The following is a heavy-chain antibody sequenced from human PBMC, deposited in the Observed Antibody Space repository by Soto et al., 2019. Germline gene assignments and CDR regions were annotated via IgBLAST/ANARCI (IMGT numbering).Heavy chain of an antibody. J-gene: IGHJ4*02. V-gene: IGHV4-4*02. CDR1: GGSISSNNW. CDR3: ARRDCSGGSCYGPFDY. Sequence: SETLSLTCAVSGGSISSNNWWSWVRQPPGKGLEWIGEIYHSGSTNYNPSLKSRVTISVDKSKNQFSLKLSSVTAADTAVYYCARRDCSGGSCYGPFDYWGQGTLVTVSS. CDR2: IYHSGST. D-gene: IGHD2-15*01.